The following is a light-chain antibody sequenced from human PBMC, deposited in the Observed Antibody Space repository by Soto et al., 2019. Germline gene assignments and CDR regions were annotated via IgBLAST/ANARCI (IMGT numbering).Light chain of an antibody. CDR2: AAS. V-gene: IGKV1-39*01. CDR3: QQSYSTPT. J-gene: IGKJ2*01. CDR1: QSISSY. Sequence: DIQMTQSPSSLSASVGDRVTITCRASQSISSYLNWYQQKPGKAPKLLIYAASSLQSGVPSRFSGSGSGTDVTLTISSLQPEDFATYYCQQSYSTPTFGHGTKLESK.